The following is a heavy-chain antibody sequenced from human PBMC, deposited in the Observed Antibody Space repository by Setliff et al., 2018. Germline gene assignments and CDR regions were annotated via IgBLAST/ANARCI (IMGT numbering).Heavy chain of an antibody. CDR2: ITGGGGST. Sequence: GGSLRLSCAASGFTFSNYAMSWVRRAPGKGLAWVSGITGGGGSTYYADPGKGRFTISRDNSKNKLYLQMNSLRAEDTAVYYCVKDRYCSDASCSPDYFDYWGQGTLVTVSS. D-gene: IGHD2-15*01. CDR3: VKDRYCSDASCSPDYFDY. J-gene: IGHJ4*02. CDR1: GFTFSNYA. V-gene: IGHV3-23*01.